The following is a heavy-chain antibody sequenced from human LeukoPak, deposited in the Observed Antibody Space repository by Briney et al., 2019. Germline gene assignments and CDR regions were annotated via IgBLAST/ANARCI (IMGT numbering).Heavy chain of an antibody. J-gene: IGHJ5*02. Sequence: GGSLRLSCAASGFTFSSYGMHWVPQAPGKGLGWVAFIRYDGSNKYYADSVKGRFTISRDNSKNTLYLQMNSLRAEDTAVYYCAKDRIAVRPGWFDPWGQGTLVTVSS. CDR1: GFTFSSYG. V-gene: IGHV3-30*02. CDR3: AKDRIAVRPGWFDP. D-gene: IGHD6-6*01. CDR2: IRYDGSNK.